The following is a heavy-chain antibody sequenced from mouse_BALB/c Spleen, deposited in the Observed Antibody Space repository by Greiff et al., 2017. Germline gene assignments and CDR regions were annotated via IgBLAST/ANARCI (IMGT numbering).Heavy chain of an antibody. V-gene: IGHV5-17*02. CDR3: ARSKLRLYAMDY. J-gene: IGHJ4*01. D-gene: IGHD2-12*01. Sequence: EVKLVESGGGLVQPGGSRKLSCAASGFTFSSFGMHWVRQAPEKGLEWVAYISSGSSTIYYADTVKGRFTISRDNPKNTLFLQMTSLRSEDTAMYYCARSKLRLYAMDYWGQGTSVTVSS. CDR1: GFTFSSFG. CDR2: ISSGSSTI.